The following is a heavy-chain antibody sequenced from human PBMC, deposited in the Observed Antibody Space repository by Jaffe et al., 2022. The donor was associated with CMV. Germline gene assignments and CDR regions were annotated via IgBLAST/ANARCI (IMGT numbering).Heavy chain of an antibody. CDR2: ISSSGSTI. CDR1: GFTFSSYE. J-gene: IGHJ4*02. Sequence: EVQLVESGGGLVQPGGSLRLSCAASGFTFSSYEMNWVRQAPGKGLEWVSYISSSGSTIYYADSVKGRFTISRDNAKNSLYLQMNSLRAEDTAVYYCAREGSGYGVEDPLKYFDYWGQGTLVTVSS. CDR3: AREGSGYGVEDPLKYFDY. V-gene: IGHV3-48*03. D-gene: IGHD5-12*01.